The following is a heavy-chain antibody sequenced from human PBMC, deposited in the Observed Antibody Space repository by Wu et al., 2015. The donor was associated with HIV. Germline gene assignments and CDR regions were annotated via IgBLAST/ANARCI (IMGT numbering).Heavy chain of an antibody. CDR3: ASKALSSGWDVKNAFDM. J-gene: IGHJ3*02. CDR1: GYTLTDLS. D-gene: IGHD6-19*01. V-gene: IGHV1-24*01. CDR2: FDPEYGEI. Sequence: QVQLVQSGAEVKKPGASMKVSCKVSGYTLTDLSIHWVRQVPGKGLEWMGGFDPEYGEIVYAQKFQGRVIMTEDTSTDTAYMELSSLRSEDTAVYYCASKALSSGWDVKNAFDMWGQGTLVTVSS.